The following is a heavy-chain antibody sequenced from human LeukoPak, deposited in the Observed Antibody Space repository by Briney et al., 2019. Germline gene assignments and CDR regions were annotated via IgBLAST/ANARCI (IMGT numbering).Heavy chain of an antibody. J-gene: IGHJ4*02. CDR2: ISYDGSNK. V-gene: IGHV3-30-3*01. CDR1: GFTFSSYA. CDR3: AGEISSGCYDY. D-gene: IGHD6-19*01. Sequence: GGSLRLSCAASGFTFSSYAMHWVRQAPGKGLEWVAVISYDGSNKYYADSVKGRFTISRDNSKNTLYLQMNSLRAEDTAVYYCAGEISSGCYDYWGQGTLVTVSS.